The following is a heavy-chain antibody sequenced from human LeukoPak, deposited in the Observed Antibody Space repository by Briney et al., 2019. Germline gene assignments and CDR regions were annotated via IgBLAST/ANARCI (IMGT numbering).Heavy chain of an antibody. V-gene: IGHV1-18*01. CDR1: GYTFTSYS. CDR3: ARVHSSSSRYYYYYGMDV. CDR2: ISGYNGNT. Sequence: ASVKVSCKASGYTFTSYSITWVRQAPGQGLVWMGWISGYNGNTNYAQRLQGRVTMTTDTSTSTAYMELRSLRSDDTAVYYCARVHSSSSRYYYYYGMDVWGQGTTVTVSS. D-gene: IGHD3-22*01. J-gene: IGHJ6*02.